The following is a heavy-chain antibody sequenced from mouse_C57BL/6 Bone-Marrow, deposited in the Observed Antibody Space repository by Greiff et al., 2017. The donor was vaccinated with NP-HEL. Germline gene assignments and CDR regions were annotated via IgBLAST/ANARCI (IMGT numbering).Heavy chain of an antibody. CDR2: ISSGSSTI. V-gene: IGHV5-17*01. CDR1: GFTFSDYG. Sequence: DVMLVESGGGLVKPGGSLKLSCAASGFTFSDYGMHWVRQAPEKGLEWVAYISSGSSTIYYADTVKGRFTISRDNAKNTLFLQMTSLRSEDTAMYYCARALLIYYGLDYWGQGTTLTVSS. J-gene: IGHJ2*01. CDR3: ARALLIYYGLDY. D-gene: IGHD2-1*01.